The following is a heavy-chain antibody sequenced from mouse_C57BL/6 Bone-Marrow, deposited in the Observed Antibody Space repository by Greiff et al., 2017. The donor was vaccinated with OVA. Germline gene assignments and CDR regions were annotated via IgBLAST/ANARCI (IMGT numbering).Heavy chain of an antibody. Sequence: EVQVVESVAELVRPGASVKLSCTASGFNIKNTYMHWVKQRPEQGLEWIGRIDPANDNTKYAPKFPGKATMTADTSSNTAYLQLSSLSSEDTAVYCCARGSFGSSFYAMDYWGQGTSVTVSS. CDR2: IDPANDNT. V-gene: IGHV14-3*01. D-gene: IGHD1-1*01. CDR1: GFNIKNTY. J-gene: IGHJ4*01. CDR3: ARGSFGSSFYAMDY.